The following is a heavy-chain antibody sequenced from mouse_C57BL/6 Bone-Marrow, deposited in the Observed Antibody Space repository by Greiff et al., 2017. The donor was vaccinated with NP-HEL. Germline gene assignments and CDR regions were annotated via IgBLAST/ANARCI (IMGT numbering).Heavy chain of an antibody. V-gene: IGHV5-4*01. J-gene: IGHJ4*01. CDR3: ARQLGAMDY. D-gene: IGHD3-1*01. Sequence: EVQVVESGGGLVKPGGSLKLSCAASGFTFSSYAMSWVRQTPEKRLEWVATISDGGCYTYYPDNVKGRFTISRDNAKNNLYLQMSHLKSEDTAMYYCARQLGAMDYWGQGTSVTVSS. CDR2: ISDGGCYT. CDR1: GFTFSSYA.